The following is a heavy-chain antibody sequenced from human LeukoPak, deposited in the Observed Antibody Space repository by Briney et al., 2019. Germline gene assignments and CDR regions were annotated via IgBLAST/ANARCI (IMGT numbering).Heavy chain of an antibody. CDR1: GGSISSSSYY. CDR2: IYYSGST. V-gene: IGHV4-39*07. Sequence: PSETLSLTCTVSGGSISSSSYYWGWIRQPPGKGLEWIGSIYYSGSTYYNPSLKSRVTISVDTSKNQFSLKLSSVTAADTAVYYCARDRVVRGVITFDPWGQGTLVTVSS. CDR3: ARDRVVRGVITFDP. J-gene: IGHJ5*02. D-gene: IGHD3-10*01.